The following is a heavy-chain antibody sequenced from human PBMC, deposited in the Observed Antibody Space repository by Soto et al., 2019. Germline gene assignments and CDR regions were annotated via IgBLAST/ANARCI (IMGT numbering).Heavy chain of an antibody. CDR1: SGSISSSNW. CDR3: ARELGIAAAGYMDV. J-gene: IGHJ6*03. Sequence: SETLSLTCAVSSGSISSSNWWSWVRQPPGKGLEWIGEIYHSGSTNYNPSLKSRVTISVDKSKNQFSLKLSSVTAADTAVYYCARELGIAAAGYMDVWGKGTTVTVS. D-gene: IGHD6-13*01. V-gene: IGHV4-4*02. CDR2: IYHSGST.